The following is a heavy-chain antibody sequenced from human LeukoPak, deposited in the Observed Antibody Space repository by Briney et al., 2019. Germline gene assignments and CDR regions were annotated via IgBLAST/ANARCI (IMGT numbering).Heavy chain of an antibody. V-gene: IGHV3-30-3*01. D-gene: IGHD1-26*01. J-gene: IGHJ4*02. Sequence: GGSLRLSCAASGFTFSSYAMHWVRQAPGKGLEWVAVISYDGSNKYYADSVKGRFTISRDNSKNTLYLQMNSLRPEDTAVYYCATAYSPLGFDYWGQGTLVTVSS. CDR1: GFTFSSYA. CDR2: ISYDGSNK. CDR3: ATAYSPLGFDY.